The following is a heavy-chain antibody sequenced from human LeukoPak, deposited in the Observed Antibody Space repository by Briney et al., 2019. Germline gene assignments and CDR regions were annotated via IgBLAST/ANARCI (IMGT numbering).Heavy chain of an antibody. Sequence: GGSLRLSCAASGFSFSSYGMQWVRQAPGKGLEWVAVIWYDGSNKYYADSVKGRFTISRDNSKNTLYLQMNSLRAEDTAVYYCARERGYYGSGRLVDYWGQGTLVTVSS. CDR3: ARERGYYGSGRLVDY. CDR1: GFSFSSYG. CDR2: IWYDGSNK. D-gene: IGHD3-10*01. J-gene: IGHJ4*02. V-gene: IGHV3-33*08.